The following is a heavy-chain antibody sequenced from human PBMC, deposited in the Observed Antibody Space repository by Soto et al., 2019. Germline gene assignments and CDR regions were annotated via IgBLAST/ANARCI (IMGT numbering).Heavy chain of an antibody. D-gene: IGHD6-13*01. Sequence: ASVKVSCKASGYKFTDYGISWVRQAPGQGLEWMGWISTKKDNTNSAQRLPGRVTMTTDTSTRTAYMELRSLRSDDTAVYYCARSAAAYGMDVWGKGTRVTVSS. V-gene: IGHV1-18*01. CDR1: GYKFTDYG. CDR3: ARSAAAYGMDV. CDR2: ISTKKDNT. J-gene: IGHJ6*04.